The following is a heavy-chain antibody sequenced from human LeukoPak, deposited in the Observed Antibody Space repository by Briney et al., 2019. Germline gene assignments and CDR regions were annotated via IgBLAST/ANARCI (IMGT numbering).Heavy chain of an antibody. CDR3: AREGEFGDFFLVFDY. V-gene: IGHV4-4*07. CDR2: VYTSGST. CDR1: GGSISSYY. J-gene: IGHJ4*02. Sequence: SETLSLTCTVSGGSISSYYWSWIRQPAGKGLEWIGRVYTSGSTNYNPSLKSRVTMSVDTYKNQFSLKLSSVTAADTAVYYCAREGEFGDFFLVFDYWGQGTLVTVSS. D-gene: IGHD3-10*01.